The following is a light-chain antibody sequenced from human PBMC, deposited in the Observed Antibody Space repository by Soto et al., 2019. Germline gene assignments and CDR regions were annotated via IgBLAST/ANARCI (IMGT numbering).Light chain of an antibody. CDR3: QQYRDWAPIT. CDR2: SAS. V-gene: IGKV3-15*01. J-gene: IGKJ4*01. Sequence: EIEMTQSPAALSLSPGERATLSCRASQSVGTNLAWYQQKPGQAPRPLIYSASARATDVPARFSGSGSGTEFTLTISSLQSEDFAVYYCQQYRDWAPITFGGGTKVEIK. CDR1: QSVGTN.